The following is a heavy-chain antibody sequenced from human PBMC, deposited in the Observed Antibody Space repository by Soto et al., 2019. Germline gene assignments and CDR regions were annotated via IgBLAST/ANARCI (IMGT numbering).Heavy chain of an antibody. CDR3: ARVNGDYEYYYGMDV. CDR2: IYYSGST. D-gene: IGHD4-17*01. J-gene: IGHJ6*02. Sequence: SETLSLTCTVSGGSISSGDYYWSWIRQPPGKGLEWIGYIYYSGSTYYNPSLKSRVTISVDTSKNQFSLKLSSVTAADTAVYYCARVNGDYEYYYGMDVWGQGTTVTVSS. V-gene: IGHV4-30-4*01. CDR1: GGSISSGDYY.